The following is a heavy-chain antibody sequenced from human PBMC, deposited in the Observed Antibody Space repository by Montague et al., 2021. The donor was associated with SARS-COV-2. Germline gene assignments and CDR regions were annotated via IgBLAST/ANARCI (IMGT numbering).Heavy chain of an antibody. CDR1: GGSITAYY. J-gene: IGHJ5*02. D-gene: IGHD2-2*01. V-gene: IGHV4-59*07. CDR2: TFHSGST. CDR3: GGLGPERNCSVSTCYPS. Sequence: SDTLSLTCSVSGGSITAYYWTWIRQPPGKGLEWIGYTFHSGSTNXNPSLKSRVTISVDKSKNQFSLELSSVTAADTAVYYCGGLGPERNCSVSTCYPSWGQGTLVSVSS.